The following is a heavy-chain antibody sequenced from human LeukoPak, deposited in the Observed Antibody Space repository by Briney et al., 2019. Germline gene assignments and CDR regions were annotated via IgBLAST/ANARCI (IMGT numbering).Heavy chain of an antibody. Sequence: SETLSLTCAVYGGSFSGYYWSWIRRPPGKGLEWIGEINHSGGTNYNPSLKSRVTISLDTSKNHFSLKLSSVTAADTAVYYCARHRFTYYFESSGYHYGHEGFDYWGQGTLVTVSS. J-gene: IGHJ4*02. V-gene: IGHV4-34*01. CDR3: ARHRFTYYFESSGYHYGHEGFDY. CDR1: GGSFSGYY. D-gene: IGHD3-22*01. CDR2: INHSGGT.